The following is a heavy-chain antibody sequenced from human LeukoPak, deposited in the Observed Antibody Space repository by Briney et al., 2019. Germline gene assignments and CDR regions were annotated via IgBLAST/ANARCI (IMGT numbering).Heavy chain of an antibody. D-gene: IGHD1-7*01. J-gene: IGHJ3*02. CDR1: GFTFDDYA. V-gene: IGHV3-9*01. CDR3: AKDVTGTGAFDI. Sequence: GGSLRLSCAASGFTFDDYAMHWVRQGPGKGLEWVSGITWISGTIGYADSVKGRFTISRDNAKNSLYLQMNSLRAEDTALYYCAKDVTGTGAFDIWGQGTMVTVSS. CDR2: ITWISGTI.